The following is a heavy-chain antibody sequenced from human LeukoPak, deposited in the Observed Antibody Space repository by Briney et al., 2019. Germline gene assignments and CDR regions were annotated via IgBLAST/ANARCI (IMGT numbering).Heavy chain of an antibody. Sequence: SQTLSLTCTVSGGSISSGGYYWSWIRQHPGKGLEWIGYIYYSGSTNYNPSLKSRVTISVDTSKNQFSLKLSSVTAADTAVYYCARERTHGGIDYWGQGTLVTVSS. CDR2: IYYSGST. CDR3: ARERTHGGIDY. J-gene: IGHJ4*02. CDR1: GGSISSGGYY. V-gene: IGHV4-31*03. D-gene: IGHD4-23*01.